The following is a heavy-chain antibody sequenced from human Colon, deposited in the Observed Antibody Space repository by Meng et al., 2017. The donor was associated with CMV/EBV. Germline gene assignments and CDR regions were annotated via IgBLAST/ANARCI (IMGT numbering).Heavy chain of an antibody. V-gene: IGHV3-23*01. CDR3: AKGWGSYFDWWNFDY. Sequence: GGSLRLSCAASGFTFSSYAMSWVRQAPGEGLEWVSAISGSGGSTYYADSVKGRFTISRDNSKNTLYLQMNSLRAEDTAVYYCAKGWGSYFDWWNFDYWGQGTLVTVSS. CDR2: ISGSGGST. CDR1: GFTFSSYA. D-gene: IGHD3-9*01. J-gene: IGHJ4*02.